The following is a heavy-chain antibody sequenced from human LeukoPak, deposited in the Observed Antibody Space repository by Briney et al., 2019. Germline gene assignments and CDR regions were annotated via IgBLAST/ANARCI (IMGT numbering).Heavy chain of an antibody. CDR2: IYPGDSDT. J-gene: IGHJ3*02. CDR3: ARLRAAAGTRDAFDI. Sequence: GESLKISCKGSGYSFTSYWIGWVRQMPGKGLEWMGIIYPGDSDTRYSPSFQGQVTISADKSISTAYLQWSSLKASDTAMYYCARLRAAAGTRDAFDIWGQGTMVTVSS. CDR1: GYSFTSYW. V-gene: IGHV5-51*01. D-gene: IGHD6-13*01.